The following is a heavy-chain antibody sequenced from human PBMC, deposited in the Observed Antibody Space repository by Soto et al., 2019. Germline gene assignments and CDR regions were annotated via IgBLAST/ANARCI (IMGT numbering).Heavy chain of an antibody. J-gene: IGHJ1*01. V-gene: IGHV1-69*01. CDR1: GGTFSGYA. D-gene: IGHD1-20*01. CDR2: IIPLLGIT. CDR3: ARDPRSITGTTSSEDFQH. Sequence: QAQLMQSGAEVKKPGPSVKVSCKASGGTFSGYAINWVRQAPGQGLEWMGGIIPLLGITDYGQKFQGRITIAADESTGTAYMDLRGLRSEDTAVYYCARDPRSITGTTSSEDFQHWGQGTLVSVSS.